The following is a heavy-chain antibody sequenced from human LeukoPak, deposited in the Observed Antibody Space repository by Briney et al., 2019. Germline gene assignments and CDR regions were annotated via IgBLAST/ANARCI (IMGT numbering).Heavy chain of an antibody. CDR3: ARSGSLYCSGGSCYMLDY. D-gene: IGHD2-15*01. J-gene: IGHJ4*02. Sequence: GGSLRLSCAASGFTFSSYAMHWVRQAPGKGLEWVSYISSSGSTIYYADSVKGRFTISRDNAKNSLYLQMNSLRAEDTAVYYCARSGSLYCSGGSCYMLDYWGQGTLVTVSS. CDR1: GFTFSSYA. CDR2: ISSSGSTI. V-gene: IGHV3-48*04.